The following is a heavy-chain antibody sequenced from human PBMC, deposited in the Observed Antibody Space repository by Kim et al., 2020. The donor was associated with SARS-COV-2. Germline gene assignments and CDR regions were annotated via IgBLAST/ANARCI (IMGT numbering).Heavy chain of an antibody. V-gene: IGHV1-3*01. D-gene: IGHD6-13*01. Sequence: ASVKVSCKASGYTFTSYAMHWVRQAPGQRLEWMGWINAGNGNTKYSQKFQGRVTITRDTSASTAYMELSSLRSEDTAVYYCARDRSSSWYIIYWFDPWGQGTLVTVSS. CDR2: INAGNGNT. CDR3: ARDRSSSWYIIYWFDP. J-gene: IGHJ5*02. CDR1: GYTFTSYA.